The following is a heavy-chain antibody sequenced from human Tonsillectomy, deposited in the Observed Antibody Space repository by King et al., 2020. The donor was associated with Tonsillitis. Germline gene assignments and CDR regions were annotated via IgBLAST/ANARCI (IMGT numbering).Heavy chain of an antibody. J-gene: IGHJ5*02. CDR1: GFTFSSYG. CDR3: AKEYWSSASCWFDP. Sequence: VQLVESGGGVVQPGRSLRLSCAASGFTFSSYGMHWVRQAPGKGLEWVAIISYDGSNRYYADSVKGRFTISRDNSKSTLYLQMNPLRAEDPAVYYCAKEYWSSASCWFDPWGQGTLVTLSS. D-gene: IGHD2-2*01. CDR2: ISYDGSNR. V-gene: IGHV3-30*18.